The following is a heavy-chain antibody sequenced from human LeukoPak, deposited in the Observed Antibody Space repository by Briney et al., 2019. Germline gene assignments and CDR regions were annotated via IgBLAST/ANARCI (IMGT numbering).Heavy chain of an antibody. D-gene: IGHD3-3*01. J-gene: IGHJ5*02. CDR2: INPNSGGT. Sequence: ASVKVSCKASGYTFTGYYMHWVRQAPGQGLEWMGWINPNSGGTNYAQKFQGRVTTTRDTSISTAYMELSRLRSDDTAVYYCARGKIGVQIFGVVIRYNWFDPWGQGTLVTVSS. CDR1: GYTFTGYY. CDR3: ARGKIGVQIFGVVIRYNWFDP. V-gene: IGHV1-2*02.